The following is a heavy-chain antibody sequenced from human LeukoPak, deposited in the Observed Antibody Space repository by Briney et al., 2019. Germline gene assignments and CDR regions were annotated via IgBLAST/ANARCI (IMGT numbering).Heavy chain of an antibody. Sequence: GGSLRLSCAASRFTFSSYGMSWVRQTPGKGLEWVSSISGSGGSTYYADSVKGRFTISRDNSKNTLYLQMNSLRDEDTAVYYCAKSSYYDASGYYREYYFDYWGQGTLVTVSS. V-gene: IGHV3-23*01. CDR3: AKSSYYDASGYYREYYFDY. CDR1: RFTFSSYG. J-gene: IGHJ4*02. CDR2: ISGSGGST. D-gene: IGHD3-22*01.